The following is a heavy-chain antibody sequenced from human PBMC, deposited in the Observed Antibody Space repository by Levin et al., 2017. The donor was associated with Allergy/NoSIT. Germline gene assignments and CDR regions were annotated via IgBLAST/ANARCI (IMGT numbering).Heavy chain of an antibody. V-gene: IGHV4-39*01. CDR1: GGSISSSSYY. CDR2: IYYSGST. D-gene: IGHD2-15*01. CDR3: ARQFGSGGSCYSYFQH. Sequence: PSETLSLTCTVSGGSISSSSYYWGWIRQPPGKGLEWIGSIYYSGSTYYNPSLKSRVTISVDTSKNQFSLKLSSVTAADTAVYYCARQFGSGGSCYSYFQHWGQGTLVTVSS. J-gene: IGHJ1*01.